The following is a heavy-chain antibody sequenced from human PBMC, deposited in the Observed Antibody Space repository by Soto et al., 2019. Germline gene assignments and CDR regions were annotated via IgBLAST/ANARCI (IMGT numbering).Heavy chain of an antibody. CDR1: GFTFSSYS. Sequence: PGGSLRLSCAASGFTFSSYSMNWVRQAPGKGLEWVSSISSSSSYIYYADSVKGRFTISRDNAKNSLYLQMNSLRAEDTAVYYCARANQFLEWFPDYWGQGTLVTVSS. J-gene: IGHJ4*02. D-gene: IGHD3-3*01. V-gene: IGHV3-21*01. CDR2: ISSSSSYI. CDR3: ARANQFLEWFPDY.